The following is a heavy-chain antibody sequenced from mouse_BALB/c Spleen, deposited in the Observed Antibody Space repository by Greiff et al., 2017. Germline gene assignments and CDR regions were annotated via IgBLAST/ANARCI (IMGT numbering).Heavy chain of an antibody. CDR3: ARDYDYDYYYAMDY. V-gene: IGHV3-2*02. CDR1: GYSITSDYA. Sequence: DVKLQESGPGLVKPSQSLSLTFTVTGYSITSDYAWNWIRQFPGNKLEWMGYISYSGSTSYNPSLKSRISITRDTSKNQFFLQLNSVTTEDTATYYCARDYDYDYYYAMDYWGQGTSVTVSS. D-gene: IGHD2-4*01. J-gene: IGHJ4*01. CDR2: ISYSGST.